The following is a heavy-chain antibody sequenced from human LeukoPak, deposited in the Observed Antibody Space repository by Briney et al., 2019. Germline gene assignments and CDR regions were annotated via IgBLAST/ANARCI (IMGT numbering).Heavy chain of an antibody. Sequence: SETLSLTCTVSGGSISSYYWSWIRQPPGKGLEWIGEINHSGSTNYNPSLKSRVTISVDTSKNQFSLKLSSVTAADTAVYYCARGGYDFWSGPSLYYFDYWGQGTLVTVSS. V-gene: IGHV4-34*01. CDR3: ARGGYDFWSGPSLYYFDY. CDR2: INHSGST. J-gene: IGHJ4*02. CDR1: GGSISSYY. D-gene: IGHD3-3*01.